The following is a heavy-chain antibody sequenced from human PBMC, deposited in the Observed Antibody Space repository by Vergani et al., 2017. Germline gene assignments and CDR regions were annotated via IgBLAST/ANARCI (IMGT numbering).Heavy chain of an antibody. V-gene: IGHV3-23*01. Sequence: EVHLLESGGGLVQSGGSLRLSCAASGFTFSNSAVSWVRQAPGWGLAWVSSISGPGLSTYYADSVKGRFSSSRDNSKNTVFLQMHGLRAEDTAIYYCVKEKIDLGSYFFDSWGHGILVTVSS. CDR1: GFTFSNSA. J-gene: IGHJ4*01. CDR2: ISGPGLST. CDR3: VKEKIDLGSYFFDS. D-gene: IGHD2/OR15-2a*01.